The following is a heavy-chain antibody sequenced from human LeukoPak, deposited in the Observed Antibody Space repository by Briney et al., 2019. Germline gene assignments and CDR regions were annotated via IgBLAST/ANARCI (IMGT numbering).Heavy chain of an antibody. J-gene: IGHJ4*02. CDR1: GGSFSGYY. Sequence: ETLSLTCAVYGGSFSGYYWSSIRQRPREGLGWVSAISGSGGSTYYADSVKGRFTISRDNSKNTLYLQMNSLRAEDTAVYYCAKDHSLLPYYYDSSGPRVDYWGQGTLVTVSS. CDR3: AKDHSLLPYYYDSSGPRVDY. CDR2: ISGSGGST. V-gene: IGHV3-23*01. D-gene: IGHD3-22*01.